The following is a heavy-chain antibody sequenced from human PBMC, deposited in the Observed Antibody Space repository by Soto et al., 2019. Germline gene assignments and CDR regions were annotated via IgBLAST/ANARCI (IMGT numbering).Heavy chain of an antibody. V-gene: IGHV3-49*04. Sequence: GGSLRLSCTASGFTFGDYAMSWVRQAPGKGLEWVGFIRSKAYGGTTEYAASVKGRFTISRDDSKGIAYLQMNSLKTEDTAVYYCFVAGPYILNPDYTSPPSDYWGQGTLVTGS. CDR1: GFTFGDYA. CDR3: FVAGPYILNPDYTSPPSDY. D-gene: IGHD4-4*01. J-gene: IGHJ4*02. CDR2: IRSKAYGGTT.